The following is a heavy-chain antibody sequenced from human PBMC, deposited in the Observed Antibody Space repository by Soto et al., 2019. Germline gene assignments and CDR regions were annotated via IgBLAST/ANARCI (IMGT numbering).Heavy chain of an antibody. CDR3: ARDPWAADY. CDR2: IYSGGST. V-gene: IGHV3-66*01. D-gene: IGHD3-16*01. CDR1: GFTVSTKY. Sequence: GGSLRLSCAASGFTVSTKYMSWVRQAPGKGLEWVSVIYSGGSTFYADSVRGRFTISRDNSKNTVNLQMNSLRAEDTAVYYCARDPWAADYWXQGTLVTVSS. J-gene: IGHJ4*02.